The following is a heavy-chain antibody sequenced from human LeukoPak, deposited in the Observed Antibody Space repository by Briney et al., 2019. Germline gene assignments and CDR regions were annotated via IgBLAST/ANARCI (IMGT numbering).Heavy chain of an antibody. Sequence: PGGSLRLSCAASGFTFSSYAMSWVRQAPGKGLEWVSAISGSGGSTYYADSVKGRFTISRDNSKNTLYLQMNSLRAEDTAVYYCAKLGYWDIVVVPAAPFDPWGQGTLVTVSS. CDR3: AKLGYWDIVVVPAAPFDP. D-gene: IGHD2-2*01. V-gene: IGHV3-23*01. CDR1: GFTFSSYA. CDR2: ISGSGGST. J-gene: IGHJ5*02.